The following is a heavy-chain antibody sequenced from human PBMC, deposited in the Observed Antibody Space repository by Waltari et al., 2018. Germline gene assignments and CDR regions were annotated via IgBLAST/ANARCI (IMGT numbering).Heavy chain of an antibody. CDR1: GFTFTSYA. V-gene: IGHV3-23*04. CDR2: SSGSGGST. J-gene: IGHJ3*02. CDR3: AKDHPTDSMIVVVISDALDI. Sequence: EVQLVESGGGLVQPGGSLRLSCAASGFTFTSYAMSWVRKAPGKGLEWVSASSGSGGSTYYDDSVKGQFTISRDNTNNTLYLQMNSLRAEDTAVDYCAKDHPTDSMIVVVISDALDIWGQGTMVTVSS. D-gene: IGHD3-22*01.